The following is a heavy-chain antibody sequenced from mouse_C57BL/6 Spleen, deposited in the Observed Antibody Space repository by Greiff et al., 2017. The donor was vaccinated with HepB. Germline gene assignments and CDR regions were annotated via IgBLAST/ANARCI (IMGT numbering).Heavy chain of an antibody. CDR1: GFTFSDAW. D-gene: IGHD3-1*01. V-gene: IGHV6-6*01. J-gene: IGHJ4*01. CDR2: IRNKANNHAT. Sequence: EVQGVESGGGLVQPGGSMKLSCAASGFTFSDAWMDWVRQSPEKGLEWVAEIRNKANNHATYYAESVKGRFTISRDDSKSSVYLQMNSLRAEDTGIYYCTRRDFRSGYAMDYWGQGTSVTVSS. CDR3: TRRDFRSGYAMDY.